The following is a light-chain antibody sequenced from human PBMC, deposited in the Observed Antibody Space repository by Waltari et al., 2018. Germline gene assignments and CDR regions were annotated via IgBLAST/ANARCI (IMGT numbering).Light chain of an antibody. CDR1: DSDVGAYDF. CDR3: SSYTTSSAPGV. CDR2: EVS. V-gene: IGLV2-14*01. J-gene: IGLJ1*01. Sequence: QSALTPGPASVSGSPGQSLTISCSGTDSDVGAYDFVPWYQQHPGKAPHLIIYEVSNRPSGISNRFSASKSGNTASLTISGLQAEDEADYYCSSYTTSSAPGVFGTGTRVTVL.